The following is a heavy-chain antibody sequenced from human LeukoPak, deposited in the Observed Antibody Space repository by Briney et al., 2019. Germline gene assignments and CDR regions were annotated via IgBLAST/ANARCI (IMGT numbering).Heavy chain of an antibody. CDR2: ISAYNGNT. D-gene: IGHD4-17*01. CDR1: GYTFTSYG. J-gene: IGHJ3*02. CDR3: ARDGGNYGDYMDAFDI. Sequence: GASVKLSCKASGYTFTSYGISWVRQAPGQGLEWMGWISAYNGNTNYAQKLQGRVTMTTDTSTSTAYMELRSLGSDDTAVYYCARDGGNYGDYMDAFDIWGQGTMVTVSS. V-gene: IGHV1-18*01.